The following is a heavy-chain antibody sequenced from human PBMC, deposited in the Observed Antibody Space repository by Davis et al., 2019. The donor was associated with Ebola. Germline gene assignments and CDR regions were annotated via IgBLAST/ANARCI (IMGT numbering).Heavy chain of an antibody. Sequence: PGGSLRLSCAASTFKFGNFWMSWVRQAPVKGLEWVANIRQDGSEKYYVDSVKGRFTISRDNAKNLLYLQMNSLRAEDTAIYYCARERLTTSGYYLDYWGQGTPVTVSS. CDR3: ARERLTTSGYYLDY. CDR2: IRQDGSEK. J-gene: IGHJ4*02. V-gene: IGHV3-7*03. CDR1: TFKFGNFW. D-gene: IGHD3-22*01.